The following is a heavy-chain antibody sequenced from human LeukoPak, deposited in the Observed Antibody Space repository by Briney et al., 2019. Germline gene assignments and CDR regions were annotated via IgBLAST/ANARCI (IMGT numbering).Heavy chain of an antibody. CDR3: TTPPGNYYAWAYFQH. Sequence: GGSLRLSCAASGFHFSTYNMNWVRQAPGEGLEWVGRIKSKTDGGTADYAGPVKGRFTISRDDSKNTMYLQLNSLKTEDTAVYYCTTPPGNYYAWAYFQHWGQGTLVTVSS. CDR2: IKSKTDGGTA. CDR1: GFHFSTYN. V-gene: IGHV3-15*01. D-gene: IGHD1-26*01. J-gene: IGHJ1*01.